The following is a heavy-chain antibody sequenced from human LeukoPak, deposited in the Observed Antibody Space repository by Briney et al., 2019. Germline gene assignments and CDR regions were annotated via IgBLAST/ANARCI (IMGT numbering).Heavy chain of an antibody. D-gene: IGHD5-18*01. CDR3: AIGRYSSGYFDY. CDR2: IYYSGST. V-gene: IGHV4-30-4*01. Sequence: PSETLSLTCTVSGDSISSGDYYWSWIRQPPGKGLEWIGSIYYSGSTYYNPSLKSRVTMSVDTSKNQFSLKLSSVTAADTAVHYCAIGRYSSGYFDYWGQGTLVTVSS. CDR1: GDSISSGDYY. J-gene: IGHJ4*02.